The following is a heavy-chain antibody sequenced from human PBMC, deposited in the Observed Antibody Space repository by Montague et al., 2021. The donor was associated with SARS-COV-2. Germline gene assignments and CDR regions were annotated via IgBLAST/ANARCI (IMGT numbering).Heavy chain of an antibody. CDR2: IQTGSDYI. D-gene: IGHD6-13*01. J-gene: IGHJ4*02. Sequence: SLRLSCAASGFTFSDSSMTWVRQAPGKGLEWVSTIQTGSDYIYYAESLKGRFTISRDDAQNSLFLQMNGLTADDTAVYYCARDNSGWSRDYWGLGTLVTVSS. CDR1: GFTFSDSS. CDR3: ARDNSGWSRDY. V-gene: IGHV3-21*01.